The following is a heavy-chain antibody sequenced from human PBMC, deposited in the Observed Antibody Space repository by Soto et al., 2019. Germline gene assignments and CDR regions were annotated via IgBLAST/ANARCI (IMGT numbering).Heavy chain of an antibody. J-gene: IGHJ4*02. CDR2: ISYSGIT. CDR1: GDSISSGVYF. CDR3: ARGSSSVVGASTLDY. Sequence: QVQLQESGPGLVKPSQTLSLTCTVSGDSISSGVYFWTWIRQHPGKGLEWVGYISYSGITYYKPSLRGRVTISVDTSESQLSLKHSSVTPADTAVYYCARGSSSVVGASTLDYWGRGTLVTVSP. V-gene: IGHV4-31*03. D-gene: IGHD1-26*01.